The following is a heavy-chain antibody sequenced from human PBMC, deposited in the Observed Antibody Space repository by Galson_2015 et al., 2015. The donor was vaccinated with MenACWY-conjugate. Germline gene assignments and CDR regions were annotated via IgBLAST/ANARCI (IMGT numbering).Heavy chain of an antibody. CDR2: IYYTGRT. D-gene: IGHD1-7*01. CDR3: NYSPYGMDV. Sequence: SEPLSLTCTDSGGSIRDSSYFWGWIRQPPGQGPECIGFIYYTGRTFYNPSLKSRVTVSADTSKNQFSLRLTSVTAADTAVYYCNYSPYGMDVWGQGTAVTVSS. J-gene: IGHJ6*02. CDR1: GGSIRDSSYF. V-gene: IGHV4-39*01.